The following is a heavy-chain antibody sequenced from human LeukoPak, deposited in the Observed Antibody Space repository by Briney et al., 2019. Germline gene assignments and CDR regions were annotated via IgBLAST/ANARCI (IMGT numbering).Heavy chain of an antibody. V-gene: IGHV4-39*01. J-gene: IGHJ4*02. Sequence: SETLSLTRTVSVGSTSSRTYDWGWTRHPPGKGLEWIGTIYYSGSTYYNPSLKSRVTISVDPSKNQFSLKLTSVTPADTGLEYRTRHEGPPGRTCWYYFDYWGQGTLVTVS. CDR3: TRHEGPPGRTCWYYFDY. CDR1: VGSTSSRTYD. CDR2: IYYSGST. D-gene: IGHD6-13*01.